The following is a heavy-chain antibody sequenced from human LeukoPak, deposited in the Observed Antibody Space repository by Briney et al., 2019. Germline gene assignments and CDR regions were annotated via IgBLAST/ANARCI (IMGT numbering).Heavy chain of an antibody. V-gene: IGHV4-59*01. J-gene: IGHJ4*02. CDR1: GGSISGYF. CDR3: ARSTYYFDSTGLYPFDF. D-gene: IGHD3-22*01. CDR2: FYYSGNT. Sequence: SSETLSLTCTVSGGSISGYFWSWIRQSPGKGLEWIGFFYYSGNTNYNPSLKSRVTMSADTSKNQFSLKLTSVTAADTAMYYCARSTYYFDSTGLYPFDFWGQGTLVTVSS.